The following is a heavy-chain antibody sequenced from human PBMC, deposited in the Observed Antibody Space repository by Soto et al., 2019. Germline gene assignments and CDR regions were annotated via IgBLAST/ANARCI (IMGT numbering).Heavy chain of an antibody. Sequence: GASVKVSCKASGGTFSSYTISWVRQAPGQGLEWMGRIIPILGIANYAQKFQGRVTITADKSTSTAYMELSSLRSEDTAVYYCASGYCGGDCYTKNGAEYFQLWGQGTLVTVSS. CDR3: ASGYCGGDCYTKNGAEYFQL. CDR2: IIPILGIA. CDR1: GGTFSSYT. D-gene: IGHD2-21*02. J-gene: IGHJ1*01. V-gene: IGHV1-69*02.